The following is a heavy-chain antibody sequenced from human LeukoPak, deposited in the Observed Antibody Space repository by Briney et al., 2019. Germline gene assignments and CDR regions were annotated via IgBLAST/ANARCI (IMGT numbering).Heavy chain of an antibody. CDR1: GFTFSSYE. CDR3: ARTQPTYDSKGQIFDY. J-gene: IGHJ4*02. D-gene: IGHD3-22*01. Sequence: GGSLRLSCAASGFTFSSYEMNWVRQAPGKGLEWVSYISSSGSTIYYENTVKGQFTISRDNAKNSLYLQMNSLRAEDTAVYYCARTQPTYDSKGQIFDYWGQGTLVTVSS. CDR2: ISSSGSTI. V-gene: IGHV3-48*03.